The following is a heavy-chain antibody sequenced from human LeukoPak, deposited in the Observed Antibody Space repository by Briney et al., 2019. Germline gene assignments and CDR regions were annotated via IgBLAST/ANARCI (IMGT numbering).Heavy chain of an antibody. CDR2: IYSGGST. CDR1: GFTVSSNY. J-gene: IGHJ6*02. Sequence: GGSLRLSCAASGFTVSSNYMSWVRQAPGKGLEWVSVIYSGGSTYYADSVKGRFTISRDNSKNTLYLQVNSLRAEDTAVYYCARSAAGTYYYYGMDVWGQGTTVTVSS. CDR3: ARSAAGTYYYYGMDV. V-gene: IGHV3-53*01. D-gene: IGHD6-13*01.